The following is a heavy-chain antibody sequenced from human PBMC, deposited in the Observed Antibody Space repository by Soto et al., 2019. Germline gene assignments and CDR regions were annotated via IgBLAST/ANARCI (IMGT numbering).Heavy chain of an antibody. J-gene: IGHJ5*02. CDR3: ARGTDMEPNWFDP. CDR1: GGTFSSYA. D-gene: IGHD5-18*01. V-gene: IGHV1-69*13. CDR2: IIPIFGTA. Sequence: SVKVSCKASGGTFSSYAISWVRQAPGQGLEWMGGIIPIFGTANYAQKFQGRVTITADESTSTAYMELSSLRSEDTAVYYCARGTDMEPNWFDPWGQGTLVTVSS.